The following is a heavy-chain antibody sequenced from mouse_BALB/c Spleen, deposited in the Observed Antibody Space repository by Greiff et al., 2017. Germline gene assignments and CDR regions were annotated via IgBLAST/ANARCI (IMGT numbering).Heavy chain of an antibody. V-gene: IGHV14-3*02. CDR3: AAMITTAYFDV. Sequence: VQLKQSGAELVKPGASVKLSCTASGFNIKDTYMHWVKQRPEQGLEWIGRIDPANGNTKYDPKFQGKATITADTPSNTAYLQLSSLTSEDTAVYYCAAMITTAYFDVWGAGTTVTVSS. D-gene: IGHD2-4*01. CDR2: IDPANGNT. J-gene: IGHJ1*01. CDR1: GFNIKDTY.